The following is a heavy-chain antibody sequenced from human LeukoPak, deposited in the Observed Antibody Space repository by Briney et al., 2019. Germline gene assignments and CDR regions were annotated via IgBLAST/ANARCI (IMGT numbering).Heavy chain of an antibody. CDR2: IYYSGST. CDR3: AARSTGSHYYYYYMDV. D-gene: IGHD3-9*01. CDR1: GGSISSSSYY. J-gene: IGHJ6*03. Sequence: PSETLSLTCTVSGGSISSSSYYWGWIRQPPGKGLEWIGSIYYSGSTYYNPSLKSRVTISVDTSKNQFSLKLSSVTAADTAVYYCAARSTGSHYYYYYMDVWGKGTTVTVSS. V-gene: IGHV4-39*07.